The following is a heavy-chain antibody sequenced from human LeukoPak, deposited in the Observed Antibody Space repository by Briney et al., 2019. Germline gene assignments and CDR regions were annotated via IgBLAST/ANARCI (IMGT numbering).Heavy chain of an antibody. CDR2: IYYSGST. D-gene: IGHD4/OR15-4a*01. J-gene: IGHJ4*02. CDR1: GGSITAYY. CDR3: ARGGTLMTMVN. Sequence: SETLSLTCSVYGGSITAYYWGWIRQPPGKGLEWIGTIYYSGSTYYDPSLKSRVTISVDTSKNQFSLNLNSVTAADTAVYYCARGGTLMTMVNWGQGTLVTVSS. V-gene: IGHV4-39*07.